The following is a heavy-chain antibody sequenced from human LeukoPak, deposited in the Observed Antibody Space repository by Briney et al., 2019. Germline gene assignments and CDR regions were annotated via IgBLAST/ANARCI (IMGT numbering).Heavy chain of an antibody. D-gene: IGHD3-10*02. Sequence: GGSLRLSCEASGFTFSSYNMNWVRQAPGKGLEWVSYISSSGSTIYYADSVKGRFTISRDNAKNSLYLQMNSLRAEDTAVYYCAELGITMIGGVWGKGTTVTISS. CDR3: AELGITMIGGV. J-gene: IGHJ6*04. CDR1: GFTFSSYN. CDR2: ISSSGSTI. V-gene: IGHV3-48*04.